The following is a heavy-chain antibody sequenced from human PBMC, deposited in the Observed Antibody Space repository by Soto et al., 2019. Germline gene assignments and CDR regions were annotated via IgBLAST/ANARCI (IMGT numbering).Heavy chain of an antibody. CDR1: GFTFSSYG. J-gene: IGHJ4*02. CDR2: IWYDGSNK. Sequence: QVQLVESGGGVVQPGRSLRLSCAASGFTFSSYGMHWVRQAPGKGLEWVAVIWYDGSNKYYSDSVKGRFTISRDNSKNMLYRHRHSLRVEDTAVYYCSSQKDWGQGTLVTVSS. CDR3: SSQKD. V-gene: IGHV3-33*01.